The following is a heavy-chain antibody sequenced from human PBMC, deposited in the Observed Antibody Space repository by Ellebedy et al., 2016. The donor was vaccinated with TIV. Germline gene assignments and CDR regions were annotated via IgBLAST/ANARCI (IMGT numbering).Heavy chain of an antibody. CDR3: AKGRSGTYIHHAFDY. CDR2: LSDST. Sequence: PGGSLRLSCAASGFIFSDYAMSWVRQAPGKGLEWVSHLSDSTYYADSVKGRFTISRDNSKNTLYLQMNSLRAEDTAIYYCAKGRSGTYIHHAFDYWGQGTLVTVSS. J-gene: IGHJ4*02. V-gene: IGHV3-23*01. D-gene: IGHD1-14*01. CDR1: GFIFSDYA.